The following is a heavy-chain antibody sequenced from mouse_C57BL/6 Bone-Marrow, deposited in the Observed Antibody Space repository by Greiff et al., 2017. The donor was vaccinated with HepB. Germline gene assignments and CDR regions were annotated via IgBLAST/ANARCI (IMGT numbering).Heavy chain of an antibody. J-gene: IGHJ2*01. CDR3: ARFDPSFDY. CDR2: INPGSGGT. CDR1: GYAFTNYL. Sequence: QVQLQQSGAELVRPGTSVKVSCKASGYAFTNYLIEWVKQRPGQGLEWIGVINPGSGGTNYNEKFKGKATLTADKSSSTAYMQLSSLTSEDSAVYFCARFDPSFDYWGQGTTLTVSS. V-gene: IGHV1-54*01.